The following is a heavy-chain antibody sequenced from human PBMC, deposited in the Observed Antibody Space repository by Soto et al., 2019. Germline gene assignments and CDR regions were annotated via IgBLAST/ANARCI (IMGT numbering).Heavy chain of an antibody. V-gene: IGHV1-3*01. CDR1: GYTLTDTG. CDR2: INPGNGDT. D-gene: IGHD4-4*01. Sequence: GASVKVSCKASGYTLTDTGLHWVRQAPGQRPEWMGWINPGNGDTKHSQKFQGRVTMTTDTSANTAYMDLSSLESEDTAVYYCARDRWITTSHMDVWGKGTTVTVSS. J-gene: IGHJ6*03. CDR3: ARDRWITTSHMDV.